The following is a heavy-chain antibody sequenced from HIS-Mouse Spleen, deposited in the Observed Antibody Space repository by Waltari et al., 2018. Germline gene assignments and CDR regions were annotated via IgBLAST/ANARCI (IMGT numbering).Heavy chain of an antibody. J-gene: IGHJ2*01. Sequence: QLQLQESGPGLVKPSETLSLTCTVSGGSISSSSYYWGWIRQPPGKGLGGIGSIYYSGSTYYNPSLRSQVTISVDTSKNQFSLKLSSVTAADTAVYYCAREIPYSSSWYDWYFDLWGRGTLVTVSS. CDR2: IYYSGST. V-gene: IGHV4-39*07. D-gene: IGHD6-13*01. CDR1: GGSISSSSYY. CDR3: AREIPYSSSWYDWYFDL.